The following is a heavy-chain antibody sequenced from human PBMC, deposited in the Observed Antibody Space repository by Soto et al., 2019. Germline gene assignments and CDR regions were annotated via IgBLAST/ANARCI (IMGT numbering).Heavy chain of an antibody. Sequence: SETLSLTCSVSGYSVSSRYYYWAWIRQPPGKGLEWIGSMLYSGTTNYNPSLKSRVIISLDKSKNQFSLQLSSVTAADPAVYYCASLGTKMTSFDYWGQGTLVTVSS. CDR2: MLYSGTT. D-gene: IGHD1-7*01. CDR3: ASLGTKMTSFDY. CDR1: GYSVSSRYYY. J-gene: IGHJ4*02. V-gene: IGHV4-39*07.